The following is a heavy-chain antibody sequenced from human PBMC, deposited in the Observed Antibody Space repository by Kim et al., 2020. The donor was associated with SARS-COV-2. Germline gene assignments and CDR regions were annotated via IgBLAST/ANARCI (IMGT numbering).Heavy chain of an antibody. J-gene: IGHJ4*02. D-gene: IGHD1-26*01. V-gene: IGHV1-8*01. CDR1: GYTFTSYD. CDR2: INPNSGNT. CDR3: AREGWETVNPFDF. Sequence: ASVKVSCKASGYTFTSYDINWVRQATGQGLEWMGCINPNSGNTGYAQKFQGRVTMTRNTSIRTAYMELSSLASDDTAVYFCAREGWETVNPFDFWGQGTLVTVSS.